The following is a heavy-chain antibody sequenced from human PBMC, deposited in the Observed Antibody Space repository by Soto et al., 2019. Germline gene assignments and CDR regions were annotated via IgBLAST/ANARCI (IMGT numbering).Heavy chain of an antibody. V-gene: IGHV1-2*04. CDR2: INPNSGGT. D-gene: IGHD4-17*01. CDR3: ARGKTMPTVTRGYYYYYYMDV. CDR1: GYTFTGYY. J-gene: IGHJ6*03. Sequence: ASVKVSCKASGYTFTGYYMHWVRQAPGQGLEWMGWINPNSGGTNCAQKFQGWVTMTRDTSISTAYMERSRLRSDDTAGYYCARGKTMPTVTRGYYYYYYMDVWGKGTTVTVSS.